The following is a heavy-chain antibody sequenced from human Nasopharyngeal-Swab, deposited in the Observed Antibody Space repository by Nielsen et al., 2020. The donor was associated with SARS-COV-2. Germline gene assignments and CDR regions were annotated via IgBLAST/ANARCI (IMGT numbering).Heavy chain of an antibody. J-gene: IGHJ6*02. CDR2: IYPGDSDT. D-gene: IGHD1-26*01. CDR1: GYSFTSYW. V-gene: IGHV5-51*01. CDR3: ARRGSGSHGYYYGMDV. Sequence: GESLNLPCKGSGYSFTSYWIGRGRQMPGKGLEWMGVIYPGDSDTRYSPSFQGQVTISADKSISTAYLQWSSLKASDTAMYYCARRGSGSHGYYYGMDVWGQGTTVTVSS.